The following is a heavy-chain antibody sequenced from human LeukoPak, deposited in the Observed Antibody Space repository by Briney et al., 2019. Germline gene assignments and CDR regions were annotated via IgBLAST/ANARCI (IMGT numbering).Heavy chain of an antibody. CDR1: GYTFTGYY. D-gene: IGHD3-22*01. CDR3: ARDPITVIVVIGVPMDV. J-gene: IGHJ6*03. V-gene: IGHV1-2*02. CDR2: INPNSGGT. Sequence: GASVKVSCKASGYTFTGYYMHWVRQAPGQGLEWMGWINPNSGGTNYAQKFQGRVTMTRDTSISTAYMELSRLRSDDTAVYYCARDPITVIVVIGVPMDVWGKGTTVTVSS.